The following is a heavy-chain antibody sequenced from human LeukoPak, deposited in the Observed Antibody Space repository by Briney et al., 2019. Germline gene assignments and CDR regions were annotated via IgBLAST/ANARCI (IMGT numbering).Heavy chain of an antibody. J-gene: IGHJ6*03. Sequence: PGGSLRLSCAASGFTFSSYSMNWVRQAPGKGLEWVSSISSSSSYIYYADSVKGRFTISRDNAKNSLYLQMNSLRAEDTAVYYCARGILRGYCSGGSCYSFLHPYYYYYYMDVWGKGTTVTVSS. CDR2: ISSSSSYI. V-gene: IGHV3-21*01. CDR3: ARGILRGYCSGGSCYSFLHPYYYYYYMDV. D-gene: IGHD2-15*01. CDR1: GFTFSSYS.